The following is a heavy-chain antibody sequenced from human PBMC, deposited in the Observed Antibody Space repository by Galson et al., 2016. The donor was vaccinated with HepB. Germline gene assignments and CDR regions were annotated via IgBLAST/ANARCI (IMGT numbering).Heavy chain of an antibody. D-gene: IGHD3-22*01. CDR2: IYHSGST. CDR3: TRNGFYCLDY. Sequence: ETLSLTCTVSGGSISSSTYYWGWIRQPPGKGLEWIGEIYHSGSTNYNPSLKSRVTISVDKSKNQFSLRLSSVTAADTAVYYCTRNGFYCLDYWGQGTLVTVSS. V-gene: IGHV4-39*07. CDR1: GGSISSSTYY. J-gene: IGHJ4*02.